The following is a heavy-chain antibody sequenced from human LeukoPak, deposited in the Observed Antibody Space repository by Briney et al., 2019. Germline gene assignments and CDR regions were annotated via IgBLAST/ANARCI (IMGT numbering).Heavy chain of an antibody. V-gene: IGHV3-9*01. CDR2: ISWNSGSI. J-gene: IGHJ3*02. Sequence: GGSLRLSCAASGFTFDDYAMHWVRQAPGKGLEWVSGISWNSGSIHYADSVKGRFTISRDNAKNSLYLQMNSLRPEDTALYYCAKDLAAAGPEGAFDIWGQGTKVTVSS. CDR1: GFTFDDYA. CDR3: AKDLAAAGPEGAFDI. D-gene: IGHD6-13*01.